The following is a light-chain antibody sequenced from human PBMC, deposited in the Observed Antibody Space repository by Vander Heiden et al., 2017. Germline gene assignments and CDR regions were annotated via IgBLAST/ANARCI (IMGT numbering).Light chain of an antibody. CDR1: QNITSW. CDR2: DAS. J-gene: IGKJ1*01. V-gene: IGKV1-5*01. CDR3: QQYDSDPWT. Sequence: DIQMTQSPSTLSASVGDRVTITCRASQNITSWLAWYQQKPGKAPKVLIYDASSLDSGVPLSFSGSGSGTEFTLTISSLQPDDFATYFCQQYDSDPWTFGQGTKVEIK.